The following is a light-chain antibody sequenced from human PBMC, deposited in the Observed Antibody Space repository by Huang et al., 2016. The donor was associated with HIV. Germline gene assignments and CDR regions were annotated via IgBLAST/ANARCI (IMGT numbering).Light chain of an antibody. CDR3: MQGLHHPYT. J-gene: IGKJ2*01. CDR2: EVA. CDR1: QSLLYTDGKTY. Sequence: DIVMTQTPLSLSVTPGQPASISCNSSQSLLYTDGKTYLYWYLQKLGRAPQLLIYEVASRFSEVADRFSGSGSGTHFTLKISRVEAEDVGVYYCMQGLHHPYTFGQGAKLEIK. V-gene: IGKV2-29*02.